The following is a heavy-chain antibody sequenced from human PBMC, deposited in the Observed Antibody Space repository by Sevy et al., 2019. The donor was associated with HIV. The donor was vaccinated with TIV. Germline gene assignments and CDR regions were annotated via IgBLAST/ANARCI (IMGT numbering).Heavy chain of an antibody. CDR3: VRYQYYYGMDV. CDR1: GFTFSNYW. J-gene: IGHJ6*02. CDR2: INSEGSFT. V-gene: IGHV3-74*01. Sequence: QLGGSLRLSCAASGFTFSNYWMHWVRQVPGKGLAWVARINSEGSFTSYADVVKGRFTISRDNANNTLHLQMKSLRAEDTAVYYCVRYQYYYGMDVWGQGTTVTVSS. D-gene: IGHD3-16*01.